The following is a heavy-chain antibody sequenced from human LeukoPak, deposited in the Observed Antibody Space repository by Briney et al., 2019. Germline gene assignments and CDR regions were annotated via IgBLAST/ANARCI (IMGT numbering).Heavy chain of an antibody. J-gene: IGHJ4*02. CDR2: ISWEGQTT. CDR1: GFTFYDYA. CDR3: TRDTDYGSATNYFDS. Sequence: GGSLRLSCAAYGFTFYDYAMHWVRQAPGKGLEWVALISWEGQTTYYADSVRGRFTISRDNSKNSLYLQKNSLRTEDTAFYYCTRDTDYGSATNYFDSWGQGTLVSVSS. V-gene: IGHV3-43*01. D-gene: IGHD3-10*01.